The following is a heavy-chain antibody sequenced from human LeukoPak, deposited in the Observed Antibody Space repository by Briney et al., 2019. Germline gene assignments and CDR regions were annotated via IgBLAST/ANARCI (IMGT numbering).Heavy chain of an antibody. Sequence: SETLSLTCTVSGGSISSYYWSWIRQPPGKGLEWIGYIYYSGSTNYNPSLKSRVTISVDTSKNQFSPKLSSVTAADTAVYYCARSRHYDSSGYPPFDYWGQGTLVTVSS. CDR3: ARSRHYDSSGYPPFDY. CDR1: GGSISSYY. D-gene: IGHD3-22*01. J-gene: IGHJ4*02. V-gene: IGHV4-59*01. CDR2: IYYSGST.